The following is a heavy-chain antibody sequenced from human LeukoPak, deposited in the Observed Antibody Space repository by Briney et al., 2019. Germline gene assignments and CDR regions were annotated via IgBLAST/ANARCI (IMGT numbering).Heavy chain of an antibody. V-gene: IGHV3-23*01. CDR3: AKDQDYYYGSGSPMDV. D-gene: IGHD3-10*01. CDR1: GGSISSYY. CDR2: ISGSGGST. Sequence: ETLSLTCTVSGGSISSYYWSWVRQAPGKGLEWVSAISGSGGSTYYADSVKGRFTISRDNSKNTLYLQMNSLRAEDTAVYYCAKDQDYYYGSGSPMDVWGQGTTVTVSS. J-gene: IGHJ6*02.